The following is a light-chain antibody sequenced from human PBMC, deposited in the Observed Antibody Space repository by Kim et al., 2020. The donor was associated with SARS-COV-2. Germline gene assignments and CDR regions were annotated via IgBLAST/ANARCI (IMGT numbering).Light chain of an antibody. V-gene: IGKV3-20*01. Sequence: ETVLTQSPGTLSLSPGERATLSCRARESVSSNNLAWYQQKPGQAPRLLIYGASSMATGIPERFSGSGSGTDFTLTISRLEPEDFAVFYCQQYGRSWTFGQGTKVDIK. CDR3: QQYGRSWT. CDR1: ESVSSNN. J-gene: IGKJ1*01. CDR2: GAS.